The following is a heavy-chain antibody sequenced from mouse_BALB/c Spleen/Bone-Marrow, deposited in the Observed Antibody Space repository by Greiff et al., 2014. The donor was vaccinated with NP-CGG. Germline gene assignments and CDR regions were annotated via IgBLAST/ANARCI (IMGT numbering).Heavy chain of an antibody. D-gene: IGHD2-14*01. CDR1: GFNIKDTY. CDR2: IDPANGNT. V-gene: IGHV14-3*02. J-gene: IGHJ1*01. CDR3: ASYGYGWYFDV. Sequence: VQLQQPGAELVKPGASVKLSCTASGFNIKDTYMHWVKQRPEQGLEWIGRIDPANGNTKYDPKFQGKATITADTSSNTAYLQLSSLTSEDTAVYYCASYGYGWYFDVWGAGTTVTVSS.